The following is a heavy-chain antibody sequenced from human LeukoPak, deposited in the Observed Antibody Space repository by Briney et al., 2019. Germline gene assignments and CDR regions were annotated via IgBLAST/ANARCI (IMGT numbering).Heavy chain of an antibody. CDR3: AKELRGYSYGLRNNWFDP. V-gene: IGHV3-30*18. Sequence: GRSLRLSCAASGLTFSSYGMHWVRQAPGKGLEWVAVISYDGSNKYYADSVKGRFTISRDNSKNTLYLQMNSLRAEDTAVYYCAKELRGYSYGLRNNWFDPWGQGTLVTVSS. J-gene: IGHJ5*02. D-gene: IGHD5-18*01. CDR1: GLTFSSYG. CDR2: ISYDGSNK.